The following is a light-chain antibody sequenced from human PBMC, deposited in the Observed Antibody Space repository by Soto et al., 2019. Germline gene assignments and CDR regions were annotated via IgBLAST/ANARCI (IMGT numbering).Light chain of an antibody. J-gene: IGLJ3*02. CDR2: EVI. Sequence: QSALTQPASXXXXXXXXXTISCTGSSSDVGGYSYVSWYQQYPGKAPKLMIYEVINRPSGVSNRFSGSKSGNTASLTISGLQADDEADYYCSSYTNSDTWVFGGGTKLTVL. CDR3: SSYTNSDTWV. V-gene: IGLV2-14*01. CDR1: SSDVGGYSY.